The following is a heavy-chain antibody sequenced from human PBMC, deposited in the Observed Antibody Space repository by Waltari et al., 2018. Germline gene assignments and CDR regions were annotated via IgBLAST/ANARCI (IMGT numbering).Heavy chain of an antibody. V-gene: IGHV4-59*10. D-gene: IGHD3-22*01. J-gene: IGHJ4*02. CDR2: IYTSGST. Sequence: QVQLQQWGAGLLKPSETLSLTCAVYGGSFSGYYWSWIRQPAGKGLEWIGRIYTSGSTNYNPSLKSRVTISVDTSKNQFSLKLSSVTAADTAVYYCARGGDYYDSSGYKYWGQGTLVTVSS. CDR3: ARGGDYYDSSGYKY. CDR1: GGSFSGYY.